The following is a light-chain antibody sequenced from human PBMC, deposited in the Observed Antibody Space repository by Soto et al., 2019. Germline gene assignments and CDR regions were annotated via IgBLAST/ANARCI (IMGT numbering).Light chain of an antibody. V-gene: IGLV2-8*01. CDR1: SSDVGGYDY. CDR3: SSYARSNYYV. J-gene: IGLJ1*01. Sequence: QSVLTQPPSASGSPGQSVTISCTGTSSDVGGYDYVSWYQQHPGKAPKLVISEVTKRPSGVPDRFSGSKSGNTASLTVSGLQAEDEAQYYCSSYARSNYYVFGTGTKVNVL. CDR2: EVT.